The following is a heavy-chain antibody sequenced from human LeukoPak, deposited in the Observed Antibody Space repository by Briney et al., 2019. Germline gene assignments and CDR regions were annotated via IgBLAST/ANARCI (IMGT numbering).Heavy chain of an antibody. Sequence: SETLSLTCAVYGGSFTNYYWSWIRQPPGKGLGWIGEINHSGSSKYNPSPKSRVTIKLSSVTAADTAVYSCVRHVARAFDIWGQGTKVTVSS. CDR2: INHSGSS. V-gene: IGHV4-34*01. J-gene: IGHJ3*02. CDR3: VRHVARAFDI. CDR1: GGSFTNYY.